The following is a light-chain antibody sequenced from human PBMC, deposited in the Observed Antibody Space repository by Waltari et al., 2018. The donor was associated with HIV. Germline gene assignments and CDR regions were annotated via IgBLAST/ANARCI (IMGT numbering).Light chain of an antibody. V-gene: IGLV2-8*01. Sequence: QSALTPPPSASGSPGQSVTITCPGTSSAVGGYNYVTRYQQHPGKAPKPMIYAVSKRPSGFPDRFSGSKSGNTASLTVSGLQAEDEADYYCSSYAGSNNRYVFGTGTKVTVL. CDR1: SSAVGGYNY. CDR2: AVS. J-gene: IGLJ1*01. CDR3: SSYAGSNNRYV.